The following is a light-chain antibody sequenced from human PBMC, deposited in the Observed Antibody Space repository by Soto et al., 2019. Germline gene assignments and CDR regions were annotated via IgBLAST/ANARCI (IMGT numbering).Light chain of an antibody. CDR1: QSVGTN. J-gene: IGKJ5*01. CDR3: QQFDSWPIT. Sequence: IVLTQSPATLSVSPGERATLSCRATQSVGTNLAWYQQKPGHVPRLLISGASTRATDIPARFSGSGSGTEFTLTISSLQSEDLAVYYCQQFDSWPITFGQGTRLEIK. CDR2: GAS. V-gene: IGKV3-15*01.